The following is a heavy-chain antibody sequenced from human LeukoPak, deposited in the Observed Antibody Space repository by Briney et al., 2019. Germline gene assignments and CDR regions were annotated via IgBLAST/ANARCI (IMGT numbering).Heavy chain of an antibody. Sequence: GGSLRLSCAASGFTFSSYWMHWVRQAPGKGLVWVSRINEDGRVTSYAGSVRGRFTISRDSVENTLHLQMNSLRAEDTAVYYCVKDFGGNSDYWGQGTLVTVSS. D-gene: IGHD4-23*01. J-gene: IGHJ4*02. V-gene: IGHV3-74*01. CDR1: GFTFSSYW. CDR2: INEDGRVT. CDR3: VKDFGGNSDY.